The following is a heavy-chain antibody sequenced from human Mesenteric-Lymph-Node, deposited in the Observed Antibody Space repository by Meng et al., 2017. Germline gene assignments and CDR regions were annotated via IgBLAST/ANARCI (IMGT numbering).Heavy chain of an antibody. CDR2: IYYSGRT. CDR3: ARYLSYSGVDY. D-gene: IGHD5-12*01. CDR1: GGSISRTTYY. Sequence: SETLSLTCTVPGGSISRTTYYWGWIRQPPGKGLEWIGSIYYSGRTYYTPSLKSRVTISVDTSKNQFSLKLSSVTAADTAVYFCARYLSYSGVDYWGQGALVTVAS. J-gene: IGHJ4*02. V-gene: IGHV4-39*07.